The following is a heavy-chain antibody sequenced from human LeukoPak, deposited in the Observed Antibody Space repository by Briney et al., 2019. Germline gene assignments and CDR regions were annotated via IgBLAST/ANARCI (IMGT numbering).Heavy chain of an antibody. D-gene: IGHD4-23*01. CDR3: ARDRGTVVAQNWFDP. CDR1: GYTFTSYG. J-gene: IGHJ5*02. V-gene: IGHV1-18*01. CDR2: ISAYNGNT. Sequence: ASVKVSCKASGYTFTSYGISWVRQAPGQGLEWMGWISAYNGNTNYAQKLQGRVTMTTDTSTSTAYMELRSLRSDDTAVYYCARDRGTVVAQNWFDPWGQGTLVTVSS.